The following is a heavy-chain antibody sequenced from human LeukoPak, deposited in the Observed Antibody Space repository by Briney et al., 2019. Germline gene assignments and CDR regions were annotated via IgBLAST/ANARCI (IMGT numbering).Heavy chain of an antibody. CDR2: ISYDGSNK. CDR3: AKWGDGYNSLDY. J-gene: IGHJ4*02. Sequence: GGSLRLSCAASGFTFSTYTIHWVRQAPGKGLEWVAVISYDGSNKYYADSVKGRFTISRDNSKNTLYLQMNSLRAEDTAVYYCAKWGDGYNSLDYWGQGTLVTVSS. CDR1: GFTFSTYT. V-gene: IGHV3-30*04. D-gene: IGHD5-24*01.